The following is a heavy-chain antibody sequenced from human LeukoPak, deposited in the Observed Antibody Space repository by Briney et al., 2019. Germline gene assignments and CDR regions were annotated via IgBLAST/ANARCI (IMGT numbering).Heavy chain of an antibody. J-gene: IGHJ4*02. CDR3: ARGTRPFDH. CDR1: GGSISSGGYS. V-gene: IGHV4-30-2*01. CDR2: IYHSGST. Sequence: PSQTLSLNCAVSGGSISSGGYSWSWIRQPPGKGLEWIGYIYHSGSTYYNPSLKSRVTISVDRSKNQFSLKLSSVTAADTAVYYCARGTRPFDHWGQGTLVTVSS. D-gene: IGHD3-10*01.